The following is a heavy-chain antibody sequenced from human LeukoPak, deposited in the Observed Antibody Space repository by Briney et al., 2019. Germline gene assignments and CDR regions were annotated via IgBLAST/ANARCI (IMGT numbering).Heavy chain of an antibody. CDR3: ARALGEWELHEY. CDR1: RYSFASYW. CDR2: IYPGDSDP. D-gene: IGHD1-26*01. J-gene: IGHJ4*02. Sequence: PGESLKISCKCSRYSFASYWIGWVGQLPGKGLEWMGIIYPGDSDPRHRPSFQGHVTISADKSISTAYLQWSSLKASDTAMYYCARALGEWELHEYWGQGTLVTVSS. V-gene: IGHV5-51*01.